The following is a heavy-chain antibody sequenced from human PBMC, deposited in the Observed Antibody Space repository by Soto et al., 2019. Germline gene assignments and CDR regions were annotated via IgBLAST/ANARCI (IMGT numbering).Heavy chain of an antibody. V-gene: IGHV4-61*01. CDR2: IYYSGST. D-gene: IGHD5-12*01. J-gene: IGHJ6*02. CDR3: ARVRVDIVATIRYYYGMDV. Sequence: SETLSLTCTVSGGSVSSGSYYWSWIRQPPGKGLEWIGYIYYSGSTNYNPSLKSRVTISVDTSKNQFSLKLSSVTAADTAVYYCARVRVDIVATIRYYYGMDVWGQGTTVTVSS. CDR1: GGSVSSGSYY.